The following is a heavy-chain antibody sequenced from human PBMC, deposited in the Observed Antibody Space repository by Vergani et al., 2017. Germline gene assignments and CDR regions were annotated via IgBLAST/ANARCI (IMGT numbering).Heavy chain of an antibody. CDR1: GDSVISTAYH. CDR2: MDYSGST. J-gene: IGHJ4*02. D-gene: IGHD2-15*01. Sequence: QVQLQESGPGLVKPSETLSLTCTVSGDSVISTAYHWGWIRQPPGKGLGWIGSMDYSGSTSYNPSLESRISISFETPKNQFSLRLTSVTAADTAVYYCASKRGACRAAYCHSYDFWGPGTLVGVSS. V-gene: IGHV4-39*01. CDR3: ASKRGACRAAYCHSYDF.